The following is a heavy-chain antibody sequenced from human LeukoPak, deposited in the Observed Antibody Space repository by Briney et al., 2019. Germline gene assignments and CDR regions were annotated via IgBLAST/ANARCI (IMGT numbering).Heavy chain of an antibody. CDR2: ISTYNGDT. Sequence: ASVKVSCKASGYSFTKYAIMWVRQAPGQGLEWMGWISTYNGDTNYAQQLQGRVTMTTDTSTTTAYMELRSLRSDDTAVYYCARDQVEYYDFWSGPADYWGQGTLVTVSS. CDR1: GYSFTKYA. CDR3: ARDQVEYYDFWSGPADY. V-gene: IGHV1-18*01. D-gene: IGHD3-3*01. J-gene: IGHJ4*02.